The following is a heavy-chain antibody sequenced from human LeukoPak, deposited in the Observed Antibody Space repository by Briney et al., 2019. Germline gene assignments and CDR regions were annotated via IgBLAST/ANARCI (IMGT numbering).Heavy chain of an antibody. V-gene: IGHV3-23*01. CDR2: ISGSGGST. CDR3: AKDRNQLLSAFDI. CDR1: GFTFSSYG. D-gene: IGHD2-2*01. J-gene: IGHJ3*02. Sequence: GGSLRLSCAASGFTFSSYGMSWVRQAPGKGLEWVSAISGSGGSTYYADSVKGRFTISRDNSKNTLYLQMNSLRAEDTAVYYCAKDRNQLLSAFDIWGQGTMVTVSS.